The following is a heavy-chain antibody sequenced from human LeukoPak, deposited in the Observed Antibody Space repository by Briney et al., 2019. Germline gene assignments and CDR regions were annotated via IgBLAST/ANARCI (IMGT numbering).Heavy chain of an antibody. Sequence: PGGSLRLSCAASGFTVSSNYMSWVRQAPGKGLEWVSVIYSGGSTYYADSVKGRFTISRDNSKNTLYLQMNSLRAEDTAVYYCARTPYSSGWYSLSFDYWGQGTLVTVSS. CDR2: IYSGGST. V-gene: IGHV3-53*01. D-gene: IGHD6-19*01. CDR1: GFTVSSNY. CDR3: ARTPYSSGWYSLSFDY. J-gene: IGHJ4*02.